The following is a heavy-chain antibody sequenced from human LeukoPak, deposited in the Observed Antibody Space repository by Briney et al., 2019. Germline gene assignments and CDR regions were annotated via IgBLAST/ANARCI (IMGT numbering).Heavy chain of an antibody. CDR2: ISASGGSK. CDR3: AKAPGGDY. CDR1: GFTFSSYG. Sequence: PGGSLRLSCGASGFTFSSYGMSWVRQAPGKGLEWVSGISASGGSKYYVDSVKGRFTISRDNSKNTLYLQMNSLRAEDTAVYYCAKAPGGDYWGQGTLVTVSS. D-gene: IGHD2-15*01. J-gene: IGHJ4*02. V-gene: IGHV3-23*01.